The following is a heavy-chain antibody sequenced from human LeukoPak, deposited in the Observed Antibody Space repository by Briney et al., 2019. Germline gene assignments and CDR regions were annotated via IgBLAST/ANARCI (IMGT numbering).Heavy chain of an antibody. CDR1: GFTFHDYA. CDR3: TKSDCSSTSCHTSDY. V-gene: IGHV3-9*01. J-gene: IGHJ4*02. CDR2: TSWNGGVT. Sequence: GGSLRLSCAASGFTFHDYAMHWVRQGPEKGLEWVSGTSWNGGVTGYADSVMGRFTVSRDNAKNSLFLQMNSLRPEDTALYYCTKSDCSSTSCHTSDYWGQGTLVTVSS. D-gene: IGHD2-2*02.